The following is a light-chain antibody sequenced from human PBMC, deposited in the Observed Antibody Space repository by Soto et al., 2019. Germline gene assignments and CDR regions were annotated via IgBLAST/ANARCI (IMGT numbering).Light chain of an antibody. CDR1: SSDVGTYNL. V-gene: IGLV2-23*01. CDR2: EGS. Sequence: QSVLTQPASVSGSPGQSITISCTGTSSDVGTYNLVTWYQQHPGKVPKLIIYEGSKRPSGVSNRFSGSKSGNTASLTISGLQTEDEAEYHCCSYAGTSTWVFGGGTKVTVL. J-gene: IGLJ2*01. CDR3: CSYAGTSTWV.